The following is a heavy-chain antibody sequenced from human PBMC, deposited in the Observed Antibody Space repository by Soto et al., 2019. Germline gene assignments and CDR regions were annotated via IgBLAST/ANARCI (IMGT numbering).Heavy chain of an antibody. J-gene: IGHJ6*03. V-gene: IGHV3-23*01. Sequence: EVQLLESGGGLVQPGGSLRLSCAASGFIFTNYAMSWVRQAPGKGLEWVSSIGRSGDTYYADSVRGRFTISRDDSKNTLYLQLNSLRAEDTDVYNCAKNYFMDDWGKGTTVTVSS. CDR1: GFIFTNYA. CDR2: IGRSGDT. CDR3: AKNYFMDD. D-gene: IGHD3-10*01.